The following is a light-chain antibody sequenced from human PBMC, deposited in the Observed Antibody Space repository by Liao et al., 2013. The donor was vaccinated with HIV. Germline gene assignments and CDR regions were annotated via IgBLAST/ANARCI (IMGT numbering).Light chain of an antibody. Sequence: SYVLTQAPSVSVAPGMTATITCEGINIGNRRVHWYQQRPDQAPVVVMSYDSDRPSGIPERFSGSSSGTTVTLTISGVQAEDEADYYCQSADSSGTCPVFGGGTKLTVL. V-gene: IGLV3-25*03. CDR3: QSADSSGTCPV. J-gene: IGLJ3*02. CDR1: NIGNRR. CDR2: YDS.